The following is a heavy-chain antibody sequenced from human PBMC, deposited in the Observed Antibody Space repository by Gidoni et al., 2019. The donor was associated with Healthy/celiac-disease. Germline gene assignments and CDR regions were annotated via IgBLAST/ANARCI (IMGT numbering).Heavy chain of an antibody. CDR3: ARQLAYCGGDCAPGAY. J-gene: IGHJ4*02. CDR1: GYSFTSYW. Sequence: EVQLVQSGAEVQKPGESLRISCKGSGYSFTSYWISWGRQLPGKGLEWMGRIDPSDSYTNYSPSFQGHGTISADKSISTAYLQWSSLKASDTAMYYCARQLAYCGGDCAPGAYWGQGTLVTVSS. CDR2: IDPSDSYT. D-gene: IGHD2-21*02. V-gene: IGHV5-10-1*03.